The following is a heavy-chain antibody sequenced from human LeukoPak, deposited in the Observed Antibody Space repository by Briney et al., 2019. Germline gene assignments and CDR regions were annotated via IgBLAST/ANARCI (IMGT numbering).Heavy chain of an antibody. CDR3: AKLVGTRTTQPAY. CDR2: ISASGRNR. J-gene: IGHJ4*02. D-gene: IGHD1-1*01. V-gene: IGHV3-23*01. Sequence: GGSLRLSCAAAGFTFRNYAMTWVRQAPGKGLELVSVISASGRNRDYAGSVKGRFTITRDNAENTLSLLMNSLRAEDTAIYYCAKLVGTRTTQPAYWGEGTLVTVSS. CDR1: GFTFRNYA.